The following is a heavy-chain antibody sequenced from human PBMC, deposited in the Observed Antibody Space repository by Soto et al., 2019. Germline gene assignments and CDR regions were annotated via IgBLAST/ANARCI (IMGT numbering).Heavy chain of an antibody. V-gene: IGHV4-38-2*01. D-gene: IGHD3-3*01. Sequence: SETLSLTCAVSGYSMTSGYYWGWVRLPPGKGLEWLGSIYHGGSIYYNPSLKSRVTISLDTSKNHFSLDLTSVTAADTAVYYCARTFDYYGMDVWGQGTTVTVS. CDR1: GYSMTSGYY. CDR3: ARTFDYYGMDV. CDR2: IYHGGSI. J-gene: IGHJ6*02.